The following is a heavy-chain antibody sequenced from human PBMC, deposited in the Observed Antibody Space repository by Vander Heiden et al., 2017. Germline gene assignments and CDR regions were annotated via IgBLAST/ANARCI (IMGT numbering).Heavy chain of an antibody. CDR3: VPWYYYDSSGNFDY. CDR1: GFPFSSYA. CDR2: ISGTGGST. D-gene: IGHD3-22*01. J-gene: IGHJ4*02. Sequence: EVQLLESGGGLVQPGGSLRLSCAASGFPFSSYAMSWVRQAPGKGLEWVAAISGTGGSTYYADSVKGRFTISRDNSKNTLYLQVNSLRAEDTAVYYCVPWYYYDSSGNFDYWGQGILVTVSS. V-gene: IGHV3-23*01.